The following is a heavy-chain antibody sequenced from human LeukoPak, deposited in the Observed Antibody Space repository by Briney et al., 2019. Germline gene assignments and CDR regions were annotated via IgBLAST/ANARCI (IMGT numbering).Heavy chain of an antibody. CDR1: GGTFSSYA. Sequence: GSSVKVSCKASGGTFSSYAISWVRQAPGQGLEWMGRIIPIFGIANYAQKFQGRVTITADKSTSTAYMALSSLRSEDTAVYYCARATTPSYGMDVWGQGTTVTVSS. CDR2: IIPIFGIA. J-gene: IGHJ6*02. D-gene: IGHD1-26*01. CDR3: ARATTPSYGMDV. V-gene: IGHV1-69*04.